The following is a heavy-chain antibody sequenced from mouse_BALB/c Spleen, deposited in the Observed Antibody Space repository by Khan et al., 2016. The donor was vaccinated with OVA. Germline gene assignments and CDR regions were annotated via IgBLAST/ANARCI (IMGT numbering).Heavy chain of an antibody. V-gene: IGHV1-4*01. Sequence: QVRLQQSGTELARPGASVQMSCRASGYNFTNYWMHWVKQRPGQGLEWIGYINPGTGYSESNQKFKDKATLTADKSSSTAYMQLTRLTSEDSAVYYCASEGTAYWGQGTLVTVSA. D-gene: IGHD3-3*01. CDR2: INPGTGYS. J-gene: IGHJ3*01. CDR3: ASEGTAY. CDR1: GYNFTNYW.